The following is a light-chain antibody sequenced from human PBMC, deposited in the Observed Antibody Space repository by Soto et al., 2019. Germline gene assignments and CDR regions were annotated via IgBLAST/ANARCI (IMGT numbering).Light chain of an antibody. CDR1: QDIRNF. Sequence: DIQMTQSPSSLSASVGDRVTITCQASQDIRNFLNWYQQKPGKAPKLLIYDSSDLETGVPSRFSGSGSGTEFTFTISSLQPEDIATYYCHQYDNLPLTFGGGTKVEIK. J-gene: IGKJ4*01. V-gene: IGKV1-33*01. CDR3: HQYDNLPLT. CDR2: DSS.